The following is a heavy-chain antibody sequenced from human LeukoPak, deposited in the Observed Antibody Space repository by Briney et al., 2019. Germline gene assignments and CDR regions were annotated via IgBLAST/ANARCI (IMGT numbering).Heavy chain of an antibody. CDR1: GGTLSSYT. J-gene: IGHJ4*02. CDR3: AIPGVSDY. CDR2: IIPIFGTA. V-gene: IGHV1-69*13. Sequence: ASVKASCKASGGTLSSYTITWVRQAPGQGLEWMGGIIPIFGTADYAQKFQGRVTITADESTSTAYMELSSLRSEDTAVYYCAIPGVSDYWGQGTLVTVSS.